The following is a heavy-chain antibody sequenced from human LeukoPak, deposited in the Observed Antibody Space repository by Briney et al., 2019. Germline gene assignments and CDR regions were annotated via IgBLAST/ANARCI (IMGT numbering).Heavy chain of an antibody. CDR1: GYTFTSYG. CDR3: ARSSGGYQLHNAFDI. V-gene: IGHV1-18*01. Sequence: ASVKVSCKASGYTFTSYGISWVRQAPGQGLEWMGRISAYNGNTNYAQKLQGRVTMTTDTSTSTAYMELRSLRSDDTAVYYCARSSGGYQLHNAFDIWGQGTMVTVSS. J-gene: IGHJ3*02. D-gene: IGHD2-2*01. CDR2: ISAYNGNT.